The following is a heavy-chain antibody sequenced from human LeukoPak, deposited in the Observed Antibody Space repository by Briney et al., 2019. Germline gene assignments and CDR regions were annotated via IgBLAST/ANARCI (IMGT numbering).Heavy chain of an antibody. CDR3: ARDPDHGALDY. D-gene: IGHD3-10*01. J-gene: IGHJ4*02. CDR1: GFTFANSW. Sequence: GGSLRLSCAASGFTFANSWMTWVRQAPGKGLEWVGDMNSDGSVKAYVDSVKGRFTMSRDNTENSLYLQMNSLRADDTAIYYCARDPDHGALDYWGQGTLVTVSS. CDR2: MNSDGSVK. V-gene: IGHV3-7*01.